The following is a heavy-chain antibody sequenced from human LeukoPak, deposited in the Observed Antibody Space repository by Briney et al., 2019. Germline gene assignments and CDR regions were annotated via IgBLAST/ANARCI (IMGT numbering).Heavy chain of an antibody. Sequence: SETLSLTCTVSVGSLCGYHGSCMRETPGGGGEWIGYIYLSGTTNYNRWLQSRVTIPLHTPKHQFSLSVTSVTVADTAMYFCARRISSWNVYIDKWGQGIQVTVSS. CDR2: IYLSGTT. J-gene: IGHJ4*02. V-gene: IGHV4-59*12. CDR3: ARRISSWNVYIDK. D-gene: IGHD1-1*01. CDR1: VGSLCGYH.